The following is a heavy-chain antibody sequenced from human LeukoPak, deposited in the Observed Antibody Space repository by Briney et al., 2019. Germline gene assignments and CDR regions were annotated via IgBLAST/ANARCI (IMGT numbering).Heavy chain of an antibody. CDR3: ARDRHVEMEDAFDI. J-gene: IGHJ3*02. CDR1: GGSISSGGYY. Sequence: SETLSLTCTVSGGSISSGGYYWSWIRQHPGKGLEWIGYIYYSGSTYYNPSLKSRVTISVDTSKNQFSLKLSSVTAADTAVYYCARDRHVEMEDAFDIWGQGTMVTVSS. V-gene: IGHV4-31*03. D-gene: IGHD5-24*01. CDR2: IYYSGST.